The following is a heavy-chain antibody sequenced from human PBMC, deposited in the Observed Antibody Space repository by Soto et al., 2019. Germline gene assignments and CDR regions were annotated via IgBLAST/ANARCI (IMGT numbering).Heavy chain of an antibody. Sequence: EVQLVDSGGGLVQPGGSLRLSCAASGFIFSNYVMSWVRRAPGKGLEWVSSISDSGSTSYYADSVKGRFTISRDNSKNTLYLQMNRLRAEDTAIYYCAKRPRALVTFYCWGQGTLVTVSA. CDR3: AKRPRALVTFYC. CDR2: ISDSGSTS. V-gene: IGHV3-23*04. D-gene: IGHD3-10*01. CDR1: GFIFSNYV. J-gene: IGHJ4*02.